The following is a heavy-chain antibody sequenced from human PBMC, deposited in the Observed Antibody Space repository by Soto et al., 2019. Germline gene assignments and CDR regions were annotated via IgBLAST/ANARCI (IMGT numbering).Heavy chain of an antibody. D-gene: IGHD1-26*01. V-gene: IGHV3-30*18. J-gene: IGHJ4*02. CDR2: ISYDGSNK. CDR1: GFTFTSYV. CDR3: AKDLMGGRPVY. Sequence: QVQLVESGGGVVQPGRSLRLSCAASGFTFTSYVMHWVRQAPGKGLEWVAVISYDGSNKYYADSVKGRFTISRDNSQNTLYLQMNSLRAEDTAVYYGAKDLMGGRPVYWSQGTLVTVSS.